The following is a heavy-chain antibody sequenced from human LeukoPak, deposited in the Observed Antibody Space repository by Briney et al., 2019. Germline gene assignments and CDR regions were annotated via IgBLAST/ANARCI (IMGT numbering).Heavy chain of an antibody. J-gene: IGHJ4*02. D-gene: IGHD3-3*01. CDR3: AKIPQVGIFAVPNFDY. Sequence: GGSLRLSCVACGFTFSSYAMSWVRQAPGKGLEWVSGISCSASSTVYADSVKGRFTISRDNSKNTLYLQMNSLRAEDTAVYYCAKIPQVGIFAVPNFDYWGQGTLVTVS. CDR2: ISCSASST. CDR1: GFTFSSYA. V-gene: IGHV3-23*01.